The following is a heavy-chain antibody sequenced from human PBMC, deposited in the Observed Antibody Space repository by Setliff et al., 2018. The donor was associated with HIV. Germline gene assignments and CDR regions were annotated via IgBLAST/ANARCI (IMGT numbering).Heavy chain of an antibody. J-gene: IGHJ3*02. D-gene: IGHD2-2*01. CDR1: GYTFSGYY. CDR2: INSKSGDT. Sequence: GASVKVSCKASGYTFSGYYIHWVRQAPGQGLEWMGWINSKSGDTNYAQKFQGRVTMTRDTSISTAYMELFRLRSDDTAVYYCARVDCSSTRCYAFDIWGQGTMVTVSS. V-gene: IGHV1-2*02. CDR3: ARVDCSSTRCYAFDI.